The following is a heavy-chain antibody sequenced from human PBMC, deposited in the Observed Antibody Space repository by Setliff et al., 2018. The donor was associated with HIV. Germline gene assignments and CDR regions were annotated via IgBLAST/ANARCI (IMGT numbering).Heavy chain of an antibody. CDR3: AREGCSGGSCYREGRFDYYYGMDV. J-gene: IGHJ6*02. V-gene: IGHV3-48*01. Sequence: GGSLRLSCTASGFTVSRNYMSWVRQAPGKGLEWISYISFSSSVIYYADSVKGRFTISRDNSKNTLYLQMNSLRAEDTAVYYCAREGCSGGSCYREGRFDYYYGMDVWGQGTTVTVSS. CDR1: GFTVSRNY. D-gene: IGHD2-15*01. CDR2: ISFSSSVI.